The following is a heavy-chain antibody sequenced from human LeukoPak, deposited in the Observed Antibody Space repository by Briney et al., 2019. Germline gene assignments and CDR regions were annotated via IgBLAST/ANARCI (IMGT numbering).Heavy chain of an antibody. V-gene: IGHV3-7*01. D-gene: IGHD6-19*01. J-gene: IGHJ4*02. CDR3: ARDGFMWLVGYYFDY. Sequence: GGSLRLSCAASGFTFSSYWMSWVRQAPGKGLEWVANIKQDGSEKYYVDSVKGRFTISRDNAKNPLYLQMNSLRAEDTAVYYCARDGFMWLVGYYFDYWGQGTLVTVSS. CDR2: IKQDGSEK. CDR1: GFTFSSYW.